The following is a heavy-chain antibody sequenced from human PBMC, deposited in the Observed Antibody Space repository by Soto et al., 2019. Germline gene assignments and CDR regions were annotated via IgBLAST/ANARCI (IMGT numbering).Heavy chain of an antibody. Sequence: EVQLVESGGGMVKPGGSLRLSCAASGFTFSSYSMNWVRQAPGKGLEWVSSISSSSSYIYYADSVKGRFTISRDNAKNSLYLQMNSLRAEDTAVYYCARDSEGDYVWGSYRYTLDYWGQGTLVTVSS. CDR2: ISSSSSYI. D-gene: IGHD3-16*02. V-gene: IGHV3-21*01. J-gene: IGHJ4*02. CDR1: GFTFSSYS. CDR3: ARDSEGDYVWGSYRYTLDY.